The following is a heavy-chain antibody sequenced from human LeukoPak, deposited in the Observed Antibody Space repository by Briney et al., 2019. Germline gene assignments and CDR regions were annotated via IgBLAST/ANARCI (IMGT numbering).Heavy chain of an antibody. CDR2: INQDGSEK. CDR1: GFIFSRYW. D-gene: IGHD2-21*02. Sequence: GGSLRLSCVGSGFIFSRYWMSWVRQAPGKGLEGVANINQDGSEKYYVDSVKGRFTIFRDNAKKSLYLQMNSPRAEDTAVYYCARGDYYAHDHWGQGTLVTVSS. V-gene: IGHV3-7*01. J-gene: IGHJ4*02. CDR3: ARGDYYAHDH.